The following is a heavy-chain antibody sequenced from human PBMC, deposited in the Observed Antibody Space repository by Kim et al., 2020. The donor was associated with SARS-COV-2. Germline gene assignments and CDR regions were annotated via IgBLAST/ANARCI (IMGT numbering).Heavy chain of an antibody. Sequence: SETLSLTCTVSGGSVSSSNYYWAWIRQPPGMELEWIGSIYYSGSTYYNPSLKSRLTISVETSKNQFSLNLKSVTAADTAIYYCARLRSSSWHFDYWGQGTLVTVSS. CDR2: IYYSGST. V-gene: IGHV4-39*01. CDR1: GGSVSSSNYY. CDR3: ARLRSSSWHFDY. J-gene: IGHJ4*02. D-gene: IGHD6-13*01.